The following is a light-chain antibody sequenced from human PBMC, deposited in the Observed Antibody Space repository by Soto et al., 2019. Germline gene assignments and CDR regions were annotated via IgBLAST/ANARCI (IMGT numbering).Light chain of an antibody. V-gene: IGKV1-39*01. Sequence: DIQITPSPSYLSAAVGDRVTITCRASQSISSYLNWYQQKPGKAPKLLIYAASSLQSGVPSRFSGSGSGTEFTLTISSLQPEDFATYYCQQYNSYWTLGQGTKVDI. CDR2: AAS. CDR1: QSISSY. CDR3: QQYNSYWT. J-gene: IGKJ1*01.